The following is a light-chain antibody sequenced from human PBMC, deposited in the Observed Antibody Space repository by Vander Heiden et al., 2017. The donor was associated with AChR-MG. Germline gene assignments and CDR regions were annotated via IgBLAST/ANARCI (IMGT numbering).Light chain of an antibody. CDR2: GVS. V-gene: IGLV2-14*01. CDR3: SSYTSGSTLWV. Sequence: QSALTQPASVSGSPGQSITISCAGTSSDIGGYNFVSWYQQHPGKAPKLIIYGVSGRPSGVSNRFSGSKSGNTASLTISGLQAEDEAEYYCSSYTSGSTLWVFGGGTKLNVL. J-gene: IGLJ3*02. CDR1: SSDIGGYNF.